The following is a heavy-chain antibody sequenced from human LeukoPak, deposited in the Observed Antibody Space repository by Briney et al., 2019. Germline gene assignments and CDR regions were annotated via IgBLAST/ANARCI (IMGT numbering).Heavy chain of an antibody. D-gene: IGHD6-13*01. Sequence: SETLSLTCTVSGGSFSGYYWSWIRQPPGKGLEWIGEINHSGSTNYNPSLKSRVTISVDTSKNQFSLKLSSVTAADTAVYYCARGSLRRGIYFDYWGQGTLVTVSS. CDR3: ARGSLRRGIYFDY. CDR1: GGSFSGYY. CDR2: INHSGST. J-gene: IGHJ4*02. V-gene: IGHV4-34*01.